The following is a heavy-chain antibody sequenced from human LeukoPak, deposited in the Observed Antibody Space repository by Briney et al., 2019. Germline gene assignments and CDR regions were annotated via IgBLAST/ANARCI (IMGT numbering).Heavy chain of an antibody. CDR3: AKGGSTSCYRCYFDY. V-gene: IGHV3-23*01. CDR1: GFTFSSYA. Sequence: PGGSLRLSCAASGFTFSSYAMSWVRQAPGKGLEWVSAISGSGGSTYYADSVKGRFTISRGNSKNTLYLQMNSLRAEDTAVYYCAKGGSTSCYRCYFDYWGQGTLVTVSS. D-gene: IGHD2-2*02. J-gene: IGHJ4*02. CDR2: ISGSGGST.